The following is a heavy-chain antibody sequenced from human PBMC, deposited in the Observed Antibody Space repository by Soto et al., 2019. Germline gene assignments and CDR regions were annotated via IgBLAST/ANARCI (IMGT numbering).Heavy chain of an antibody. CDR3: ARVVLWLGAFDI. CDR2: IIPILGIA. J-gene: IGHJ3*02. V-gene: IGHV1-69*02. Sequence: ASVKVSCKASGGTFSSYTISWVRQAPGQGLEWMGRIIPILGIANYAQKFQGRVTITADKSTSTAYMELSSLRSEDTAVYYCARVVLWLGAFDIWGQGTMVTVSS. CDR1: GGTFSSYT. D-gene: IGHD5-18*01.